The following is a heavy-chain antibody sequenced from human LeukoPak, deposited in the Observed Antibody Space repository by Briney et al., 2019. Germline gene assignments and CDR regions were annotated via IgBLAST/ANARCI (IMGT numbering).Heavy chain of an antibody. D-gene: IGHD6-13*01. CDR1: GFTFSSYA. Sequence: GGSLRLSCAASGFTFSSYAMTWVRQAPGKGLEWVSAISGSGGSTYYAASVKGRFTISRDNSKDTLYLQMNSLRAEDTAVYFCANGYTNTWYYFDYWGQGTLVTVSS. J-gene: IGHJ4*02. V-gene: IGHV3-23*01. CDR3: ANGYTNTWYYFDY. CDR2: ISGSGGST.